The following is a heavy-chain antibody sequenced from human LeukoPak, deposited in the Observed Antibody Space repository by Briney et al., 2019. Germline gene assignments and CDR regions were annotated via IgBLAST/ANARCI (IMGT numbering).Heavy chain of an antibody. CDR2: INPNSGGT. V-gene: IGHV1-2*06. CDR3: ATWGIAVAGVDY. Sequence: ASVNVSCKASGYTFTGYYMHWVRQAPGQGLEWMGRINPNSGGTNYAQKFQGRVTMTSDTSISTAYMELSRLRSDDTAVYYCATWGIAVAGVDYWGQGTLVTVSS. J-gene: IGHJ4*02. CDR1: GYTFTGYY. D-gene: IGHD6-19*01.